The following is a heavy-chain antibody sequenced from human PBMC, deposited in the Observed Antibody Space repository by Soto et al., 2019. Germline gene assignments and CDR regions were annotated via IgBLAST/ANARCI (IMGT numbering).Heavy chain of an antibody. Sequence: QVQLQESGPGLVKPSETLSLTCTVSGGSISNYYWSWIRQPPGKGLEWIGYIYYTGRPNYNPSLKSRVTISVDTSENQFSLRLSSVTAADTAIYYCSRGRHWLDYWGQGTLVTVSS. V-gene: IGHV4-59*01. CDR2: IYYTGRP. J-gene: IGHJ4*02. CDR3: SRGRHWLDY. D-gene: IGHD6-19*01. CDR1: GGSISNYY.